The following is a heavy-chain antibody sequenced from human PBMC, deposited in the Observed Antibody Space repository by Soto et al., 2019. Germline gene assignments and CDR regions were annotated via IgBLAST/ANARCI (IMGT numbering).Heavy chain of an antibody. D-gene: IGHD1-26*01. CDR1: GLSIRSINW. V-gene: IGHV4-28*01. CDR2: IYYSGTT. Sequence: SSTPAFIDAVSGLSIRSINWWGWIRQPPGKGLEWIGYIYYSGTTYYNPSLKSRVTMSVDTSKNQFSLKLTSVTAVDTAVYYCARREIQGPIDYWGQG. CDR3: ARREIQGPIDY. J-gene: IGHJ4*02.